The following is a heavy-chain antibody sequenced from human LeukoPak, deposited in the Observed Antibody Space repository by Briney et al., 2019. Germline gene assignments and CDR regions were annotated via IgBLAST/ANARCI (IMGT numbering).Heavy chain of an antibody. V-gene: IGHV1-2*06. J-gene: IGHJ5*01. Sequence: ASVKVSCKAAGYNFPAYFVHWVRQAPGQGLEWMGRINPNGGDTNYAQKFQGRVTMTRDTSISTAYMELSSLKSDDTAVYYCARVSPVGSKGLDSWGQGTLVTVSS. D-gene: IGHD6-13*01. CDR1: GYNFPAYF. CDR2: INPNGGDT. CDR3: ARVSPVGSKGLDS.